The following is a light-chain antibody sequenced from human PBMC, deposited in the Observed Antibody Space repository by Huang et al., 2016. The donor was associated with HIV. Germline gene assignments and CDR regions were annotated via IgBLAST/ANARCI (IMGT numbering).Light chain of an antibody. J-gene: IGKJ2*01. Sequence: DIQMIQSSSSLVAFAGDRLNITCRAGQSVDKYLNWYQQMPGRAPKLLIYGASSLQGGVSSRFSGSGSGTDFTLTIKSLQPEDAATYYCQQSYRIPRTFGHGTLLEI. CDR1: QSVDKY. CDR3: QQSYRIPRT. V-gene: IGKV1-39*01. CDR2: GAS.